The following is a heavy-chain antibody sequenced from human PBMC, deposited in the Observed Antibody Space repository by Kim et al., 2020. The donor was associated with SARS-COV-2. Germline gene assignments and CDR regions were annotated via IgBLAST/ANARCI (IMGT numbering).Heavy chain of an antibody. CDR1: GYTFTSYA. Sequence: ASVKVSCKASGYTFTSYAMNWVRQAPGQGLEWMGWINTNTGNPTYAQGFTGRFVFSLDTSVSTVYLQISSLKAEDTAVYYCAREIYSNYGDNWFDPWGQGTLVTVSS. CDR3: AREIYSNYGDNWFDP. J-gene: IGHJ5*02. CDR2: INTNTGNP. V-gene: IGHV7-4-1*02. D-gene: IGHD4-4*01.